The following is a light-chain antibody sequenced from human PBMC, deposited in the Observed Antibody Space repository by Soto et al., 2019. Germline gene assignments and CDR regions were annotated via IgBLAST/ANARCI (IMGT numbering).Light chain of an antibody. CDR2: LGS. CDR1: QSLLETNGYNY. V-gene: IGKV2-28*01. J-gene: IGKJ1*01. CDR3: MQALQIPWT. Sequence: DIVMTQSPLSLSVTPGEPASISCRSSQSLLETNGYNYLDWYLQKPGQSPQLLIYLGSHRASGVPERFSGSASGTDFTLKISKVEAEDVGIYFCMQALQIPWTFGQGTKVDIK.